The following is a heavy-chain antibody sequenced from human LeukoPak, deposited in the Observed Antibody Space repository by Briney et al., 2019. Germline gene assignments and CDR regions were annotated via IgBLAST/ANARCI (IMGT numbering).Heavy chain of an antibody. V-gene: IGHV1-18*01. D-gene: IGHD6-13*01. J-gene: IGHJ5*02. CDR1: GYTFTSYG. CDR2: ISAYNGNT. CDR3: ARVGKGIAAVGDLDP. Sequence: GASVKVSCKASGYTFTSYGISWVQQAPGQGLEWMGWISAYNGNTNYAQKLQGRVTMTTDTSTSTAYMELRSLRSDDTAVYYCARVGKGIAAVGDLDPWGQGTLVTVSS.